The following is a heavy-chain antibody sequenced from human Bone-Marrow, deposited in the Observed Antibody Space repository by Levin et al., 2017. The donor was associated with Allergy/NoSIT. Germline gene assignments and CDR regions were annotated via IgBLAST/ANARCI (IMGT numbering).Heavy chain of an antibody. CDR2: ISSGGDYR. CDR3: AKDSSPYDSINWFDP. Sequence: GESLKISCAASGFAFSDYAMHWIRQSPGKGLEWVSTISSGGDYRSYADSVKGRFTISQDNSKNTLFLQLDTLSTEDTATYYCAKDSSPYDSINWFDPWGQGTLVTVAS. D-gene: IGHD3-16*01. V-gene: IGHV3-23*03. J-gene: IGHJ5*02. CDR1: GFAFSDYA.